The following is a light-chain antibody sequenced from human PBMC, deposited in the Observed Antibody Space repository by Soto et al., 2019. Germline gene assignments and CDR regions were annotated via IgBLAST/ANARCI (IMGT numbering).Light chain of an antibody. CDR3: QQRSNWLT. Sequence: EIVLTQSPATLSLSPGERATLSCKASQSVSSYLAWYQQKAGQAPRLLIYDASNRATGIPARFSGSVSGTDFTLTISSLEPEDFAVYYCQQRSNWLTFGGGTKVEIK. CDR1: QSVSSY. V-gene: IGKV3-11*01. CDR2: DAS. J-gene: IGKJ4*01.